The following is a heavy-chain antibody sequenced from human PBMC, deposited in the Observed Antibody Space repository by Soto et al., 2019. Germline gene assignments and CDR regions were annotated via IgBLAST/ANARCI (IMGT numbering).Heavy chain of an antibody. D-gene: IGHD3-9*01. V-gene: IGHV3-33*01. CDR1: GFTFSSYG. CDR3: ARAGLLRYFDRKIGY. J-gene: IGHJ4*02. CDR2: IWYDGSNK. Sequence: QVQLVESGGGVVQPGRSLRLSCAASGFTFSSYGMHWVRQAPGKGLEWVAVIWYDGSNKYYADSVKGRFTISRDNSKNTLYLQMNSLRAEDTSVYYCARAGLLRYFDRKIGYWGQGTLFTVSS.